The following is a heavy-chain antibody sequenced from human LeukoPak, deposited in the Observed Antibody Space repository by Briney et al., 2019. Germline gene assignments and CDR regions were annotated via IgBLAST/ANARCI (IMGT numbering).Heavy chain of an antibody. CDR2: ITSSSYI. CDR3: AREVLLWFGELSPYFDY. CDR1: GFTLSSYS. Sequence: GGSLRLSCAASGFTLSSYSMNWVRQAPGKGLEWVSSITSSSYIYYADSVKGRFTISRDNAKNSLYLQMNSLRAEDTAVYYCAREVLLWFGELSPYFDYWGQGTLVTVSS. V-gene: IGHV3-21*01. J-gene: IGHJ4*02. D-gene: IGHD3-10*01.